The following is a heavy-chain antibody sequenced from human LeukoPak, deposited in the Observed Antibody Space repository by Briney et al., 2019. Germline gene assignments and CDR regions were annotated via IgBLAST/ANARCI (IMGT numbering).Heavy chain of an antibody. CDR3: VVDTAMVIFDY. CDR1: GGTFSSYA. D-gene: IGHD5-18*01. V-gene: IGHV1-8*03. J-gene: IGHJ4*02. CDR2: MNPNSGNT. Sequence: ASVKVSCKASGGTFSSYAINWVRQATGQGLEWMGWMNPNSGNTGYAQKFQGRVTITRNTSISTAYMELSSLRSEDTAVYYCVVDTAMVIFDYWGQGTLVTVSS.